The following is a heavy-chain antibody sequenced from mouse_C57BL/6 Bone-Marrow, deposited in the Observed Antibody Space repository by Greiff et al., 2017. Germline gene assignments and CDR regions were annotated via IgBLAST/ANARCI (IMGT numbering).Heavy chain of an antibody. CDR2: INPSSGYT. D-gene: IGHD1-1*02. J-gene: IGHJ2*01. Sequence: VQLKESGAELAKPGASVKLSCKASGYTFTSYWMHWVKQRPGQGLEWIGYINPSSGYTKYNQKFKDKATLTSDKSSSTAYMQLSRLTYEDSAVYYCASLNYGLYYFDYWGQGTTLTVSS. CDR3: ASLNYGLYYFDY. V-gene: IGHV1-7*01. CDR1: GYTFTSYW.